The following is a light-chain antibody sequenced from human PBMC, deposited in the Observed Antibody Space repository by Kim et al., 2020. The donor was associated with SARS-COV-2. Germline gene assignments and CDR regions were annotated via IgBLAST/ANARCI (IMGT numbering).Light chain of an antibody. CDR2: DVT. Sequence: GQSITISCTGTRRDVGAYNYVSWYQQHPGKAPKLIIYDVTYRPSGVSDRFSGSKAGNTASLTIFGLQAEDEADYYCSSYTSSTTRVFGGGTQLTVL. CDR3: SSYTSSTTRV. J-gene: IGLJ2*01. V-gene: IGLV2-14*03. CDR1: RRDVGAYNY.